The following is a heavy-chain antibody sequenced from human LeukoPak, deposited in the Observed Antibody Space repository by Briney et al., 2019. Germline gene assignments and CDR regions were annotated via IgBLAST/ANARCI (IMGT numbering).Heavy chain of an antibody. Sequence: SETLSLTCAVYGGSFSGYYWSWIRQPPGKGLEWIGEINHSGSTNYNPSLKSRDTISVDTSKNQFSLKLSSVTAADTAVYYCARAPVVLRVRYYYYGMDVWGQGTTVTVSS. CDR2: INHSGST. D-gene: IGHD3-10*01. CDR3: ARAPVVLRVRYYYYGMDV. V-gene: IGHV4-34*01. CDR1: GGSFSGYY. J-gene: IGHJ6*02.